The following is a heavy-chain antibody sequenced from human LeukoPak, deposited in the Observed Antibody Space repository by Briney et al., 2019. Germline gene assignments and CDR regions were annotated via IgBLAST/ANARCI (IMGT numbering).Heavy chain of an antibody. CDR1: GASISSHNW. V-gene: IGHV4-4*02. J-gene: IGHJ5*02. CDR2: IYHSGST. Sequence: SETLSLTCAVSGASISSHNWWWSWVRQPPGTGLEWIGEIYHSGSTNYNPSLKSRVTMSVDKSKNQFSLNLSSVTAADTAVYYCASAEPRGIIWYPSWGQGTLVTVSS. D-gene: IGHD6-13*01. CDR3: ASAEPRGIIWYPS.